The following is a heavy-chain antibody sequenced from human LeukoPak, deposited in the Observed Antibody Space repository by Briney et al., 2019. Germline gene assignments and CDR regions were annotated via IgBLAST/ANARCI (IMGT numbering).Heavy chain of an antibody. CDR2: MSGIGGSI. J-gene: IGHJ4*02. Sequence: PRGCLRLSCAVSRVTFDDYAMHWVRPTPGGGLEWVSGMSGIGGSIGYTGSVKGRVTISRDNAKSTLYLQMSSLRAEDTALYYCAKDRGSGSGCYGGSDYWGQGTLVTVSS. V-gene: IGHV3-9*01. CDR1: RVTFDDYA. CDR3: AKDRGSGSGCYGGSDY. D-gene: IGHD6-19*01.